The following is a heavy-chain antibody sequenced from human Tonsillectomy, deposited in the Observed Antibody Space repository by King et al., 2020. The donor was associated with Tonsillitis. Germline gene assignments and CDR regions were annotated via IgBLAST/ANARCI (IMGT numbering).Heavy chain of an antibody. J-gene: IGHJ4*02. CDR2: ISWNGGST. V-gene: IGHV3-43D*04. CDR3: AKSTRQSWLPLDY. CDR1: GFSFDDHT. D-gene: IGHD5-24*01. Sequence: VQLVESGGVVVQPGGSLRLSCAASGFSFDDHTMHWLRQALGKGLEWFSLISWNGGSTYYADSVKGRFTISRDKTKNSLYLQMNSLRAEDTALYYCAKSTRQSWLPLDYWGQGTLVTVAS.